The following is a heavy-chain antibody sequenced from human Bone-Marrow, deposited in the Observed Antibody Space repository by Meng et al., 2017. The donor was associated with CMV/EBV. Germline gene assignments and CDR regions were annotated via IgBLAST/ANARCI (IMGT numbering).Heavy chain of an antibody. V-gene: IGHV3-30-3*01. CDR2: ISYDGSNK. Sequence: GGSRRLSCAASGFTFSSYAMHWVRQAPGKGLEWVAVISYDGSNKYYADSVKGRFTISRANSKNTLYRQMNSLRAEDTAVYYCARAPRGSGWFWYFDLWGRGTLVTVSS. D-gene: IGHD6-19*01. CDR1: GFTFSSYA. CDR3: ARAPRGSGWFWYFDL. J-gene: IGHJ2*01.